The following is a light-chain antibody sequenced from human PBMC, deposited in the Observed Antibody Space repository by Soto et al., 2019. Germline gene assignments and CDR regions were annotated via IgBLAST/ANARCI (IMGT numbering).Light chain of an antibody. Sequence: EIVMTQSPGTLSLSPGERATLSCRASQSVSSSYIAWYQQKPGQAPRLLFYGASSRATGIPDRFSGSGSGIYFTLTISRLEPEDFAVYYCQQYSSSFTFGPGTKVDIK. V-gene: IGKV3-20*01. CDR2: GAS. CDR3: QQYSSSFT. CDR1: QSVSSSY. J-gene: IGKJ3*01.